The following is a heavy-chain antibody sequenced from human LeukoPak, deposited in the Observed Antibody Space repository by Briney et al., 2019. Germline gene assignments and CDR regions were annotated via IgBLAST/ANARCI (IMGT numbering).Heavy chain of an antibody. CDR2: IKETGSER. Sequence: PGGSLRLSCVASGFSFSTSWMTWVRQAPGKGLEWVATIKETGSERYYADSVKGRFTISRDNAKNSLYLQMNSLRAEDTAVYYCARDTMTVVVPALYYYYYGMDVWGQGTTVTVSS. J-gene: IGHJ6*02. D-gene: IGHD2-2*01. CDR3: ARDTMTVVVPALYYYYYGMDV. V-gene: IGHV3-7*01. CDR1: GFSFSTSW.